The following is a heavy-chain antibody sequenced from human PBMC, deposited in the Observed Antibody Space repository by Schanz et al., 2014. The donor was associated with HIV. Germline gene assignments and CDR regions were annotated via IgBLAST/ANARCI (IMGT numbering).Heavy chain of an antibody. D-gene: IGHD6-13*01. CDR1: GGTVSNYA. CDR2: IIHIIGTA. CDR3: ARDSPVAAGTLDY. Sequence: QVQLVQSGAEVKKPGSSVKVSCKASGGTVSNYAMNWVRQAPGQGLEWMGGIIHIIGTADYAQKFQGRATITADESTSTAYMELSSLRSEDTAVYYCARDSPVAAGTLDYWGQGTLVTVSS. V-gene: IGHV1-69*01. J-gene: IGHJ4*02.